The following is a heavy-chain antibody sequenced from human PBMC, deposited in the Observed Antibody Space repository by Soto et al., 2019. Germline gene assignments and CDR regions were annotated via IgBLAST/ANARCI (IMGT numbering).Heavy chain of an antibody. CDR1: GYSFTSYY. CDR2: INPSGVTT. Sequence: ASVKVSCKASGYSFTSYYIHWVRQAPAQGLEWMGIINPSGVTTTYAQKFQGRVTMTRDTSTSTVYMELSSLRSEDTALFYCARELRITTAGPRPYDYWG. CDR3: ARELRITTAGPRPYDY. V-gene: IGHV1-46*01. D-gene: IGHD6-13*01. J-gene: IGHJ4*01.